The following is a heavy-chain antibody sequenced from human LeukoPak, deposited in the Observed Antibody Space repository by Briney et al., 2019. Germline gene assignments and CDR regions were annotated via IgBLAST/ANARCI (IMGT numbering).Heavy chain of an antibody. CDR3: ARERTYGDFFDY. D-gene: IGHD4-17*01. J-gene: IGHJ4*02. V-gene: IGHV3-66*01. CDR2: IYSGGST. CDR1: GFTVSSNY. Sequence: GGSLRLSCAASGFTVSSNYMSWVRQAPGKGLEWVSVIYSGGSTYYADSVKGRFTISGDNSKNTLYLQMSSLRAEDTAVYYCARERTYGDFFDYWGQGTLVTVSS.